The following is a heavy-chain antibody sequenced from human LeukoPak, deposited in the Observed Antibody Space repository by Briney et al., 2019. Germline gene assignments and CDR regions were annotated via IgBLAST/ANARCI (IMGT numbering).Heavy chain of an antibody. V-gene: IGHV3-23*01. CDR2: ISERGGRT. Sequence: GGPLRLSCAVSGFILSNYGMSWVRQAPGKGLPWVAGISERGGRTNNAGYVKGRFTTSRDNPKNTISLQMNSLRAEDTAVYFCAKRGVVIQCILVGFHKEAYYFDSWGQGALVTVSS. CDR1: GFILSNYG. D-gene: IGHD2-8*01. J-gene: IGHJ4*02. CDR3: AKRGVVIQCILVGFHKEAYYFDS.